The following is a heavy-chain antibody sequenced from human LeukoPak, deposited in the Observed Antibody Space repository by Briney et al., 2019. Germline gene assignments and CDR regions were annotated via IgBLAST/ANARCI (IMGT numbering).Heavy chain of an antibody. CDR1: GGTFSSYA. D-gene: IGHD3-16*01. V-gene: IGHV1-69*06. CDR3: AGGGGDNFDY. J-gene: IGHJ4*02. CDR2: IIPIFGTA. Sequence: SVKVSCKASGGTFSSYAISWVRQAPGQGLEWMGGIIPIFGTANYAQKFQGRVTITADKSTSTAYIELRSVRTEVTAGYCWAGGGGDNFDYWGQGTLVTVSS.